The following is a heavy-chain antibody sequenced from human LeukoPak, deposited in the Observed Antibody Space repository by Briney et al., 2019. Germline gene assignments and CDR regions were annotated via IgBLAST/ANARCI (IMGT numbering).Heavy chain of an antibody. D-gene: IGHD6-13*01. CDR3: ARGGSSSWTFDY. Sequence: SETLSLTCTVSGGSISSYYWSWIRQPPGKGLEWIGYIYYSGSTNYNPSLKSRVTILVDTSKNQFSLKLSSVTAADTAVYYCARGGSSSWTFDYWGQGTLVTVSS. CDR1: GGSISSYY. J-gene: IGHJ4*02. CDR2: IYYSGST. V-gene: IGHV4-59*01.